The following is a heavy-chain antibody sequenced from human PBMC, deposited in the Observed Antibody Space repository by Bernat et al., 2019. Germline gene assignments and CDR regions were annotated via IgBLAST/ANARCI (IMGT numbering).Heavy chain of an antibody. D-gene: IGHD4-17*01. CDR3: ARGLRPSSTVTTGY. CDR2: SNSDGSTT. Sequence: EVQLVESGGGLVQPGGSLRLSCAASGFTFSTYWMHWVRQAPGKGLVWVSRSNSDGSTTSYADSVKGRFTISRDNAKNTLYLQMNSLRVEDTAVYYCARGLRPSSTVTTGYWGQGTLVTVSS. CDR1: GFTFSTYW. V-gene: IGHV3-74*01. J-gene: IGHJ4*02.